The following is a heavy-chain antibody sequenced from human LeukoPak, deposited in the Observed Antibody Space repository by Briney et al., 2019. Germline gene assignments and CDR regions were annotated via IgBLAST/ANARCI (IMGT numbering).Heavy chain of an antibody. D-gene: IGHD2-8*01. CDR1: GYTFTSYY. CDR2: INPSGGST. CDR3: ASTRIRMGAFDI. J-gene: IGHJ3*02. Sequence: ASVKVSCKASGYTFTSYYMHWVRQAPGQGLGWMGIINPSGGSTSYAQKFQGRVTMTRDTSTSTVYMELSSLRSEDTAVYYCASTRIRMGAFDIWGQGTMVTVSS. V-gene: IGHV1-46*01.